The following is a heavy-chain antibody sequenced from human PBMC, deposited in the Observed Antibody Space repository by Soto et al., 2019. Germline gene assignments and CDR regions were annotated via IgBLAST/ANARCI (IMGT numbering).Heavy chain of an antibody. CDR3: AKERDSSGYYPIDAFDI. Sequence: QVQLVESGGGVVQPGRSLRLSCAASGFTFSSYGMHWVRQAPGKGLEWVAVISYDGSNKYYADSVKGRFTISRDNSKNTLYLQMNSLRAEDTAVYYCAKERDSSGYYPIDAFDIWGQGTMVTVSS. V-gene: IGHV3-30*18. CDR2: ISYDGSNK. D-gene: IGHD3-22*01. J-gene: IGHJ3*02. CDR1: GFTFSSYG.